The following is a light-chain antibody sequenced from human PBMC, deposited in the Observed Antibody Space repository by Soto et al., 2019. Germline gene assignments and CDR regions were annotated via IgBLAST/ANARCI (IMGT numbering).Light chain of an antibody. CDR2: DVT. CDR3: SSYTSSSTLV. CDR1: SSDIGAYNY. Sequence: QPVLTQPASVSGSPGQSITISCTGTSSDIGAYNYVSWYQQHPGKVPKLMIYDVTYRPSGASNRFSGSKSGNTASLTISGLQAEDEADYYCSSYTSSSTLVFGGGTKLTVL. V-gene: IGLV2-14*01. J-gene: IGLJ2*01.